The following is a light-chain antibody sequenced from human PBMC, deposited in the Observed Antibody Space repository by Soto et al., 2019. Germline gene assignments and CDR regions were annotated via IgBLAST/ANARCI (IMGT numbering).Light chain of an antibody. V-gene: IGKV3-15*01. CDR2: DTS. CDR1: QSVSSN. Sequence: EIVMTQSPATLSASPGERATLSCRASQSVSSNLAWYQQKPGQAPNLLIYDTSTRASGIPARFSGSGSGTDFTLTISSLQSEDFAFYYCQQYNNWPRTFGQGTKVEIK. CDR3: QQYNNWPRT. J-gene: IGKJ1*01.